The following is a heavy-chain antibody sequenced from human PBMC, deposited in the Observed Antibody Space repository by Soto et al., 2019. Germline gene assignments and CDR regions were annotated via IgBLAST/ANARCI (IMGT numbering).Heavy chain of an antibody. CDR1: GFTFSNYA. V-gene: IGHV3-23*01. CDR3: AKDQGSSWYEIDY. Sequence: EVQLLESGGGLVQPGGSLRLSCAASGFTFSNYAVTWVRQAPGKGLELVSTISGSGGSTYYADSVKGRFTIARDNSKNTRYLQMNSLRAEDTAVYYCAKDQGSSWYEIDYWGQGTLVTVSS. CDR2: ISGSGGST. D-gene: IGHD6-13*01. J-gene: IGHJ4*02.